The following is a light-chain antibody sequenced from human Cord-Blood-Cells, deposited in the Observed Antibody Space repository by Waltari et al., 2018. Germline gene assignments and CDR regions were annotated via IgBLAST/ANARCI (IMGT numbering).Light chain of an antibody. CDR3: QQYDNLPLT. CDR2: DAS. J-gene: IGKJ4*01. V-gene: IGKV1-33*01. CDR1: QDISNY. Sequence: DIQLTQSPSPSSASEAARVTITCQASQDISNYLNWYQQKPGKAPKLLIYDASNLETGVPSRFSGSGSGTDFTFTISSLQPEDIATYYCQQYDNLPLTFGGGTKVEIK.